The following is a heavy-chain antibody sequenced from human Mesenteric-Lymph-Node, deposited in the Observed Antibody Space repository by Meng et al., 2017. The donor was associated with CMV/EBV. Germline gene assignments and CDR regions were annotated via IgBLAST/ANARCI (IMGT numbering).Heavy chain of an antibody. D-gene: IGHD3-3*01. V-gene: IGHV3-30*02. J-gene: IGHJ5*02. CDR2: IWYDGSNK. Sequence: GGSLRLSCAASGFPFIGYAMHWARQAPGKGLEGVALIWYDGSNKYSADSVKGRFTISRDNSNNALYLQMNSLRAEDTAVYYCARVRNPSDFWSGENWFDPWGQGTLVTVSS. CDR3: ARVRNPSDFWSGENWFDP. CDR1: GFPFIGYA.